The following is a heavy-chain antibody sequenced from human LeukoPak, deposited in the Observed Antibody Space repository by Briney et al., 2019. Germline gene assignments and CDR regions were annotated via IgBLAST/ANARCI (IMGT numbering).Heavy chain of an antibody. D-gene: IGHD3-9*01. Sequence: PGGSLRLSCAASGFTFSSYNMNWVRQAPGKGLEWVSSISSSSDYIYYADSMKGRFTISRDNAKNSLHLQMDSLRAEDTAVYYCARDETYYDILTGFGPDYWGQGTLVTVCS. J-gene: IGHJ4*02. CDR2: ISSSSDYI. V-gene: IGHV3-21*01. CDR1: GFTFSSYN. CDR3: ARDETYYDILTGFGPDY.